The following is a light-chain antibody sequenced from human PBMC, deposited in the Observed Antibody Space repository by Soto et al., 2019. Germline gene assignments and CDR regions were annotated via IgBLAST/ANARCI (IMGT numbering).Light chain of an antibody. CDR2: GAS. CDR3: QHYGNSLT. CDR1: QSVSSSH. J-gene: IGKJ4*01. V-gene: IGKV3-20*01. Sequence: DIVLTQSPGTLSLSPGESVTISCRASQSVSSSHLAWYQQKPGQAPRLFIYGASRRATGIPDRFSGSGSGTDFTLTISTLQPEDFAVYSCQHYGNSLTFGGGTKVEIK.